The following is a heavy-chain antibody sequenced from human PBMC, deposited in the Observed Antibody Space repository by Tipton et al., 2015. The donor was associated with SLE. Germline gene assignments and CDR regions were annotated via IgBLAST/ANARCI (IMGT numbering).Heavy chain of an antibody. V-gene: IGHV4-61*02. CDR1: GDSMNSGVYY. CDR2: IFSSGNT. D-gene: IGHD2-21*01. J-gene: IGHJ4*02. CDR3: AREGISYCGGDCHGSFDY. Sequence: TLSLTCTVSGDSMNSGVYYWSWLRQPAGKGLEWIGRIFSSGNTIYNPSLKSRVTISEDTSKNHFSLRLGSVTAADTAVYYCAREGISYCGGDCHGSFDYWGQGSLVTVSS.